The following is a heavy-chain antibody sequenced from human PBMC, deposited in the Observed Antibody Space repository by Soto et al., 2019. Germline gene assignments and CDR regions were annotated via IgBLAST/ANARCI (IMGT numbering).Heavy chain of an antibody. CDR2: IIPIFGTA. CDR3: ARSGLIAAATNWFDP. V-gene: IGHV1-69*06. D-gene: IGHD6-13*01. CDR1: GGTFSSYA. Sequence: QVQLVQSGAEVKKPGSSVKVSCKASGGTFSSYAISWVRQAPGQGLEWMGGIIPIFGTANYAQKVQGRVTINADKSTSTAYMELSSLRSEDTAVYYCARSGLIAAATNWFDPWCQGTRVTVSS. J-gene: IGHJ5*02.